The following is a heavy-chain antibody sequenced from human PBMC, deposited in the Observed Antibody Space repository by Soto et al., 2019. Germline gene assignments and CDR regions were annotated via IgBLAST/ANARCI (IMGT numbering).Heavy chain of an antibody. CDR3: ARDQGVEGDYYDTTAYYFDS. J-gene: IGHJ4*02. D-gene: IGHD3-22*01. CDR2: INPRDDAT. V-gene: IGHV1-46*02. CDR1: GYTFNAFY. Sequence: ASVKVSCKASGYTFNAFYIHWVRQAPGQGLEWMGIINPRDDATSYAQRFQGRVTMTRDTSTSTLYMELGGLRSEDTAVYYCARDQGVEGDYYDTTAYYFDSWGQGTLVTVSS.